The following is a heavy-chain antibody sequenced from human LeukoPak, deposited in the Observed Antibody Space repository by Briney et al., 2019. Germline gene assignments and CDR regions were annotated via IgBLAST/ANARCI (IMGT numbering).Heavy chain of an antibody. CDR1: GGTFSSYA. D-gene: IGHD5-24*01. V-gene: IGHV1-69*05. Sequence: GASVKVSCKASGGTFSSYAISWVRQAPGQGLEWMGGIIPIFGTANYAQKFQGRVTITTDESTSTAYMELSSLRSEDTAVYYCARDLEMATIVAFDIWGQGTMVTVSS. J-gene: IGHJ3*02. CDR2: IIPIFGTA. CDR3: ARDLEMATIVAFDI.